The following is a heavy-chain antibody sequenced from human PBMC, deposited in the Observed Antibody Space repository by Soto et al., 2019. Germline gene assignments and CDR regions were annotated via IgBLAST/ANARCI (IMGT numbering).Heavy chain of an antibody. CDR1: GYTFTDYY. CDR2: INPNTGGT. CDR3: ARSRISTKGYYYGVDV. V-gene: IGHV1-2*04. Sequence: ASVKVSCKSSGYTFTDYYMHWVRQAPGQGLEWMGWINPNTGGTNYAQKFQGWVTMTRDTSISTAYMDLSRLKSDDTAVYYCARSRISTKGYYYGVDVWGRGTTVTVSS. J-gene: IGHJ6*02. D-gene: IGHD2-8*01.